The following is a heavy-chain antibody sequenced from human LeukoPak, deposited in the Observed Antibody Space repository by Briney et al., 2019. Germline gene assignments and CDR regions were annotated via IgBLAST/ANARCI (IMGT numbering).Heavy chain of an antibody. V-gene: IGHV4-39*01. CDR1: GGSISSSSYY. CDR3: ARHTTSGWRGLDY. CDR2: IYYIGST. Sequence: KLSETLSLTCTVSGGSISSSSYYWGWIRQPLGKGLEWIGSIYYIGSTYYNPSLKSRVTISVDTSKNQFSLNLSSVTAADTAVYYCARHTTSGWRGLDYWGQGALVTVSS. J-gene: IGHJ4*02. D-gene: IGHD6-19*01.